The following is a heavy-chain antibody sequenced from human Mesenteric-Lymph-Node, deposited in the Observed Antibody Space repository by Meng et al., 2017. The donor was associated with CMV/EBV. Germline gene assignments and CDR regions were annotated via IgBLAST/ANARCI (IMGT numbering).Heavy chain of an antibody. D-gene: IGHD2-2*01. CDR1: GGSISSSSYY. CDR3: ARDPIVVVPAAIRIWFDP. CDR2: IYYSGYT. V-gene: IGHV4-39*07. J-gene: IGHJ5*02. Sequence: SETLSLTCTVSGGSISSSSYYWGWIRQPPGKGLEWIGTIYYSGYTSYSPSLKSRVTISRDTSKNQFSLKLSSVTAADTAVYYCARDPIVVVPAAIRIWFDPWGQGTLVTVSS.